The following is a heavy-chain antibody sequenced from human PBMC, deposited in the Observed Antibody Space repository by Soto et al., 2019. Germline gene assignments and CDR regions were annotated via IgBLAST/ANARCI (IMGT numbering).Heavy chain of an antibody. CDR3: AKDHGDSSSWYFGGIDY. D-gene: IGHD6-13*01. V-gene: IGHV3-30*18. Sequence: QVQLVESGGGVVQPGRSLRLSCAASGFTFSSYGMHWVRQAPGKGLEWVAVISYDGSHKYYADSVKGRFTISRDNSKNSLYLQMNSLRAEDTAVYYCAKDHGDSSSWYFGGIDYWGQGTLVTVSS. CDR1: GFTFSSYG. CDR2: ISYDGSHK. J-gene: IGHJ4*02.